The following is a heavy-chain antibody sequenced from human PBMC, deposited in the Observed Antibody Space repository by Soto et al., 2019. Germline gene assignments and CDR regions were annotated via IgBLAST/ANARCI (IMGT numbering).Heavy chain of an antibody. V-gene: IGHV3-15*07. CDR1: GFTFSNAW. D-gene: IGHD3-9*01. J-gene: IGHJ4*02. Sequence: GGSLRLSCAASGFTFSNAWMNWVRQAPGKGLEWVGRIKSKTDGGTTDYAAPVKGRFTISRDDSKNTLYLQMNSLKTEDTAVYYCTTEAGNTNVLRYFDWPPYWSQGTLVTVSS. CDR2: IKSKTDGGTT. CDR3: TTEAGNTNVLRYFDWPPY.